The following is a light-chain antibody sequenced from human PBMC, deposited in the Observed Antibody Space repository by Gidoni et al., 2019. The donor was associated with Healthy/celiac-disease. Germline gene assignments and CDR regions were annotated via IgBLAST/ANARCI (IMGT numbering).Light chain of an antibody. CDR1: QSISSH. CDR2: AAS. V-gene: IGKV1-39*01. J-gene: IGKJ1*01. CDR3: QQSYTTPRT. Sequence: DIQLTQSPSSLSASVGDRVTITCRASQSISSHLHWYQQKPGKAPKLLIYAASSWQSGVPSRFSGSGSGTDFTLTISSLQPEDFATYYCQQSYTTPRTFGQGTKVEIK.